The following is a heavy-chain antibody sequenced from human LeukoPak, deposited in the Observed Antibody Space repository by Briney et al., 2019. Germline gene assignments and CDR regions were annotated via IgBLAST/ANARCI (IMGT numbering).Heavy chain of an antibody. CDR3: ARGLAAAGTRGPY. V-gene: IGHV3-21*01. CDR1: GFTFSSYS. J-gene: IGHJ4*02. CDR2: ISSSSSYI. D-gene: IGHD6-13*01. Sequence: GGSLRLSCAASGFTFSSYSMNWVRQAPGKGLEWVSSISSSSSYIYYADSVKGRFTISRDNSKNTLYLQMNSLRAEDTAVYYCARGLAAAGTRGPYWGQGTLVTVSS.